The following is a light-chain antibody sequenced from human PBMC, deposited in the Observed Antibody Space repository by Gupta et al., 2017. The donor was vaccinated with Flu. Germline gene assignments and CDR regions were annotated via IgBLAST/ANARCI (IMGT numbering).Light chain of an antibody. J-gene: IGKJ4*01. V-gene: IGKV3-11*01. CDR2: DAS. CDR3: QDHVHWPTVA. Sequence: EIVLTQSPVTLSLSPGERATLSCRASQSVSTSLAWYQQKPGQPPRLLIFDASNRATGIPPRFSGSGYRTDFTLTISSLEPEDFAVYYCQDHVHWPTVAFGGGTKVEIK. CDR1: QSVSTS.